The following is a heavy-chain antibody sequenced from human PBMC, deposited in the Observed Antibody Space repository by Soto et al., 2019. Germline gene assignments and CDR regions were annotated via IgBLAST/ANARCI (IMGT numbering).Heavy chain of an antibody. CDR1: GVTVSISY. CDR2: IYSGGGA. Sequence: GGAPRLSCAGSGVTVSISYMARGRPILGKGLEWVSIIYSGGGAYYAPSVTGRFTISRDTSKNTLILHMNNLRAEDSAVYFCATRKYCPSTTCFDYWGQGTLVTVSS. D-gene: IGHD2-2*01. V-gene: IGHV3-66*01. J-gene: IGHJ4*02. CDR3: ATRKYCPSTTCFDY.